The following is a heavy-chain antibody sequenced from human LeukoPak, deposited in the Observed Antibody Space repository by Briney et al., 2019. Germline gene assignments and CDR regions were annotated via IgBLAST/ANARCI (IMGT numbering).Heavy chain of an antibody. CDR2: IYHSGST. CDR1: GYSISSGYY. Sequence: SETLSLTCTVSGYSISSGYYWGWIRQPPGKGLEWIGSIYHSGSTYYNPSLKSRVTISVDTSKNQFSLKLSSVTAADTAVYYCARDQGFWSGYSYYFDYWGQGTLVTVSS. D-gene: IGHD3-3*01. CDR3: ARDQGFWSGYSYYFDY. J-gene: IGHJ4*02. V-gene: IGHV4-38-2*02.